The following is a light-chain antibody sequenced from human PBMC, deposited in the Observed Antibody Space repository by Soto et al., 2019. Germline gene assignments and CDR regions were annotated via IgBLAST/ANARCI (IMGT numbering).Light chain of an antibody. J-gene: IGLJ2*01. Sequence: QSALTQPRPVSGSPGQSVTISCTGTSSDVGGYNYVSWYQQHPGKAPKLMIYDVSKRPSGVPDRFSGSKSGNTASLTIPGLQAEDEADYYCCSYAGSYTFVVFGGGTKLTVL. V-gene: IGLV2-11*01. CDR3: CSYAGSYTFVV. CDR2: DVS. CDR1: SSDVGGYNY.